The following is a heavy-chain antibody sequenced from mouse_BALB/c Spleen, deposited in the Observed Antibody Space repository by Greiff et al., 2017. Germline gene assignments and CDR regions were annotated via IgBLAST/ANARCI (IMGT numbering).Heavy chain of an antibody. V-gene: IGHV3-2*02. J-gene: IGHJ2*01. CDR1: GYSITSDYA. D-gene: IGHD1-1*01. Sequence: DVKLQESGPGLVKPSQSLSLTCTVTGYSITSDYAWNWIRQFPGNKLEWMGYISYSGSTSYNPSLKSRISITRDTSKNQFFLQLNSVTTEDTATYYCARSFITTVVEYYFDYWGQGTTLTVSS. CDR3: ARSFITTVVEYYFDY. CDR2: ISYSGST.